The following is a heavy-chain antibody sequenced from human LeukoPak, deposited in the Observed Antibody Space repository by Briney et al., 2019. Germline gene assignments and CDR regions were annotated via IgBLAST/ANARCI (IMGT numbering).Heavy chain of an antibody. CDR1: GFTFSSYW. D-gene: IGHD6-19*01. J-gene: IGHJ6*03. V-gene: IGHV3-74*01. Sequence: PGGSLRLSCAASGFTFSSYWMHWVRQAPGKGLVWVSRIIADGSYTNYADSVKGRFTIARDNAKNTVYLHMNSLSAEDTAVYYCARDGSPVAGTYYYYYMDVWGKGTTVTVSS. CDR3: ARDGSPVAGTYYYYYMDV. CDR2: IIADGSYT.